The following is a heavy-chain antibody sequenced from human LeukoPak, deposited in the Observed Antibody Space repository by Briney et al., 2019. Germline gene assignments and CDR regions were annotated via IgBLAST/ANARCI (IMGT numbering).Heavy chain of an antibody. V-gene: IGHV4-4*07. J-gene: IGHJ2*01. Sequence: PSETLSLTCTVSGGSISSYYWTWIRQPAGKGLEWIGRMYTSGSTNYNPSLKSRVSISVDKSKSQFSLKLSSVTAADTAVYYCARETRSSLGACSSASCPTYFDVWGRGTLVTVSS. CDR1: GGSISSYY. CDR3: ARETRSSLGACSSASCPTYFDV. CDR2: MYTSGST. D-gene: IGHD2-2*01.